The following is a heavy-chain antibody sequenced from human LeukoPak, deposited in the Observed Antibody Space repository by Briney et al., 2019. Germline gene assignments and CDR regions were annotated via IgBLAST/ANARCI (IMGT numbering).Heavy chain of an antibody. CDR1: GFTFSSYA. D-gene: IGHD6-6*01. CDR3: ARDDPSMIAALHY. Sequence: GGALRLSCAASGFTFSSYAMNWVRQAPGKGLEWVSVIYSGGSTYYAHSTKGRFTISRDNSKNTLYLQMNSLRAEDTAVYYCARDDPSMIAALHYWGQGTLVTVSS. CDR2: IYSGGST. J-gene: IGHJ4*02. V-gene: IGHV3-66*01.